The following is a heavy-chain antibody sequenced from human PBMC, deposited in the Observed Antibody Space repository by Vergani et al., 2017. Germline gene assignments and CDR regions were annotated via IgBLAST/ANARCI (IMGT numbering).Heavy chain of an antibody. V-gene: IGHV4-39*01. CDR2: IYDNGNT. Sequence: QLQLQESGPGLVKPSETLSLTCAVSGVSIKSRRYYWGWLRQSPGKGLEWIGSIYDNGNTYYNPSLKSRVAISVDTSKNQVSLNLGSVTAADTAVYYCARNRAIELAGRMHYYYAIDVWGQGTTVTVSS. D-gene: IGHD5-24*01. CDR3: ARNRAIELAGRMHYYYAIDV. CDR1: GVSIKSRRYY. J-gene: IGHJ6*02.